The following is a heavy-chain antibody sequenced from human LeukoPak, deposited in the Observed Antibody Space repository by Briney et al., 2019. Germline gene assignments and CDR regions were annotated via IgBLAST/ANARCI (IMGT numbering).Heavy chain of an antibody. CDR3: ARAGGGTYYFDF. CDR1: GGSISTSSYY. CDR2: IYHSGNT. Sequence: SETLALTCTVSGGSISTSSYYWGWVRQPPGQGLEWIAEIYHSGNTNYNPSLKSRVTISLDKSKNQFSLKLTSVTAADTALYFCARAGGGTYYFDFWGQGTLVTVSS. V-gene: IGHV4-39*07. D-gene: IGHD1-26*01. J-gene: IGHJ4*02.